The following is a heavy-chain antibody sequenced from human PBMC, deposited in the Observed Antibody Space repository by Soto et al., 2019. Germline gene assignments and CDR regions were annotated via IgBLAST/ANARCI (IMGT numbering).Heavy chain of an antibody. V-gene: IGHV1-69*13. D-gene: IGHD6-13*01. Sequence: SVKVSCKASGGTFSSYAISWVRQAPGQGLEWMGGIIPIFGTANYAQKFQGRVTITADESTSTAYMELSSLRSEDTAVYYCARDESAAAGTGANYYYYYGMDVWGQGTTVTVSS. CDR1: GGTFSSYA. J-gene: IGHJ6*02. CDR3: ARDESAAAGTGANYYYYYGMDV. CDR2: IIPIFGTA.